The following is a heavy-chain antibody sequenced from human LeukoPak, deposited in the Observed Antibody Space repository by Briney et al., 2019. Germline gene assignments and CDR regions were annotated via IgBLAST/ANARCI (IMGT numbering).Heavy chain of an antibody. CDR3: ARVTGAPEDYSNYDRYYFDY. Sequence: PSETLSLTCTVSGGSISSDGYYWSRIRQPPGKGLEWIGHIHHSGSTHYNSSLKSRVTISVDTSKNQFSLKLSSVTAADTAVYYCARVTGAPEDYSNYDRYYFDYWGQGTLVTVSS. CDR1: GGSISSDGYY. V-gene: IGHV4-61*08. CDR2: IHHSGST. D-gene: IGHD4-11*01. J-gene: IGHJ4*02.